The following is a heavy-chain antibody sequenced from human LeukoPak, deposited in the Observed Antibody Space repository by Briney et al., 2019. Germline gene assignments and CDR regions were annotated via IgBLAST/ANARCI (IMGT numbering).Heavy chain of an antibody. CDR2: IYYSGST. Sequence: SETLSLTCTVSGGSISSYYWSWIRQPPGKGLEWIGYIYYSGSTNYNPSLKSRVTISVDTSKNQFSLKLSSVTAADTAVYYCARRTKYYYDSSGYLDYWGQGTLVTVSS. V-gene: IGHV4-59*08. CDR1: GGSISSYY. D-gene: IGHD3-22*01. CDR3: ARRTKYYYDSSGYLDY. J-gene: IGHJ4*02.